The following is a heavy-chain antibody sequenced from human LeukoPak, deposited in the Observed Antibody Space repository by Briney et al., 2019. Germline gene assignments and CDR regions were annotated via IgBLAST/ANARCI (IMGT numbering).Heavy chain of an antibody. CDR3: ARDRVGNNWNYDGAFDI. Sequence: GGSLRLSCAASGFTFSSYGMHWVRQAPGKGLEWVAVISYDGSNKYYADSVKGRFTISRDNSKNTLYLQMNSLRAEDTAVYYCARDRVGNNWNYDGAFDIWGQGTMVTVSS. V-gene: IGHV3-30*03. CDR1: GFTFSSYG. J-gene: IGHJ3*02. CDR2: ISYDGSNK. D-gene: IGHD1-7*01.